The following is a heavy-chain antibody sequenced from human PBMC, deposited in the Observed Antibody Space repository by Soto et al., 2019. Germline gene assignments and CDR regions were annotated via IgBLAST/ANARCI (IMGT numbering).Heavy chain of an antibody. CDR2: IYYSGST. CDR1: GGSISSSSYY. J-gene: IGHJ6*04. Sequence: PSETLSLTCTVSGGSISSSSYYWGWIRQPPGKGLAWIGSIYYSGSTYYNPSLNSRVTISVDTSKNQFSMKLSSVTAADPAVYYCTRQVGILFYHILTGKNYSYPVRAVWGNGTTVTVSS. V-gene: IGHV4-39*01. D-gene: IGHD3-9*01. CDR3: TRQVGILFYHILTGKNYSYPVRAV.